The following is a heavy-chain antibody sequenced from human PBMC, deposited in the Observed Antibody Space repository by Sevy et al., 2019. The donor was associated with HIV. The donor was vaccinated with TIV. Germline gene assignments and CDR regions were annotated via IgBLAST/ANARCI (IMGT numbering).Heavy chain of an antibody. CDR1: GFTFSSYA. D-gene: IGHD3-3*01. CDR2: ISGSGGST. J-gene: IGHJ4*02. V-gene: IGHV3-23*01. Sequence: GGSLRLSCAASGFTFSSYAMSWVRQAPGKGLEWVSAISGSGGSTYYADSVKGRFTISRDNSKNTLYLQMNSLRAEDTAVYYCAEGRGYDFWSGYNWGQGTLVTVSS. CDR3: AEGRGYDFWSGYN.